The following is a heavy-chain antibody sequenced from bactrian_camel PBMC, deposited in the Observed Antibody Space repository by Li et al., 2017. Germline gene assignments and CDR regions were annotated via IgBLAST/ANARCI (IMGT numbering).Heavy chain of an antibody. CDR2: INRDETT. D-gene: IGHD7*01. Sequence: VQLVESGGGSVQAGGSLRLSCPASGFTFEDFEKADMGWYRQAPGNECGIVSTINRDETTYYVDSVKGRFTISRDNAKSTVYLQLNSLEPEDTAMYYCTRGGGFRKYEIDEWGQGTQVTVS. CDR1: GFTFEDFEKAD. V-gene: IGHV3S61*01. J-gene: IGHJ4*01. CDR3: TRGGGFRKYEIDE.